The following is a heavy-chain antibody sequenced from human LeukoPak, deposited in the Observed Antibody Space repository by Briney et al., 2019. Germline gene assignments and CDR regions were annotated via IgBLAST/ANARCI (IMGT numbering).Heavy chain of an antibody. CDR3: ARHGVTMVRGVIRAPDGYYCMDV. D-gene: IGHD3-10*01. J-gene: IGHJ6*03. V-gene: IGHV5-51*01. CDR1: GYSFTSYW. Sequence: GESLKISCKGSGYSFTSYWIGWVRQMPGKGLEWMGIIYPGDSDTRYSPSFQGQVIISVDKSSSTAYLQWSSLKASDTAMYYCARHGVTMVRGVIRAPDGYYCMDVWGKGTTVTVSS. CDR2: IYPGDSDT.